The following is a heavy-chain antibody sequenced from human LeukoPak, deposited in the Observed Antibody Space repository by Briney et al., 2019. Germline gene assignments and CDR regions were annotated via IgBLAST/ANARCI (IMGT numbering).Heavy chain of an antibody. CDR3: ATWRTAKTGFDY. Sequence: SVKVSCKASGGTFSSYAISWVRQAPGQGLEWMGRIIPILGIANYAQKFQGRVTITADKSTSTAYMELSSLRSEDTAVYYCATWRTAKTGFDYWGQGTLVTVSS. CDR1: GGTFSSYA. CDR2: IIPILGIA. V-gene: IGHV1-69*04. J-gene: IGHJ4*02. D-gene: IGHD1-1*01.